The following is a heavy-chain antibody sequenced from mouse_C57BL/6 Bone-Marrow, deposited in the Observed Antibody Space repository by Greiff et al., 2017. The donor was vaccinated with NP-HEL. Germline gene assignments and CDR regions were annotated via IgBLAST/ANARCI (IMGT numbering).Heavy chain of an antibody. CDR3: AREITTVVAPYYSDY. CDR2: IYPGSGST. J-gene: IGHJ2*01. Sequence: VQLQQPGAELVKPGASVKMSCKASGYTFTSYWITWVKQRPGQGLEWIGDIYPGSGSTNYNEKFKSKATLTVDTSSSTAYMQLSSLTSEDSAVYYCAREITTVVAPYYSDYWGQGTTLTVSS. D-gene: IGHD1-1*01. V-gene: IGHV1-55*01. CDR1: GYTFTSYW.